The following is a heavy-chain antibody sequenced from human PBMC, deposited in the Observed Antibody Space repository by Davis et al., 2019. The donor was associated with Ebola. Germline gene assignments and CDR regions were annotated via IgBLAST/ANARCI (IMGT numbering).Heavy chain of an antibody. CDR3: TRDTTGFDP. D-gene: IGHD2/OR15-2a*01. Sequence: PGGSLRLSCTASGFTFGDYAMSWVRQAPGKGLEWVGFIRSKAYGGTTEYAASVKGRFTISRDDSKSIAYLQMNSLKTEDTAVYYCTRDTTGFDPWGQGTLVTVSS. CDR1: GFTFGDYA. CDR2: IRSKAYGGTT. J-gene: IGHJ5*02. V-gene: IGHV3-49*04.